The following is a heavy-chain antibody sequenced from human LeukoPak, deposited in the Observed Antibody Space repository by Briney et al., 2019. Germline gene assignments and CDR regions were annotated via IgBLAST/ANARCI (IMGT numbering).Heavy chain of an antibody. CDR2: MNPNSGNT. CDR1: GCTFTSYD. V-gene: IGHV1-8*01. CDR3: ARAAGDLDY. Sequence: ASVKVSCKASGCTFTSYDINWVRQATGQGLGWVGWMNPNSGNTGSAQKFQGRVTMTRDTSISTAYMELSSLRSEDTAIYYCARAAGDLDYWGQGTLVTVSS. J-gene: IGHJ4*02.